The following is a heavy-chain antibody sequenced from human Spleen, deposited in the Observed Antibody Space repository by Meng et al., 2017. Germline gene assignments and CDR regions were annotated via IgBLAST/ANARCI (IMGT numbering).Heavy chain of an antibody. CDR3: ARGQVKYYYGSGSYYSIYFDY. D-gene: IGHD3-10*01. Sequence: SQTLSLTCAVYGGSFSGYYWSWIRQPPGKGLEWIGEINHSGSTNYNPSLKSRVTISVDTSKNQFSLKLSSVTAADTAVYYCARGQVKYYYGSGSYYSIYFDYWGQGTLVTSSS. CDR1: GGSFSGYY. V-gene: IGHV4-34*01. J-gene: IGHJ4*02. CDR2: INHSGST.